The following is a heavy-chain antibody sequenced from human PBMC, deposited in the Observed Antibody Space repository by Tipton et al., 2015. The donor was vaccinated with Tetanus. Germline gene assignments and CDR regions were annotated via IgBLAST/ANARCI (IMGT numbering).Heavy chain of an antibody. CDR1: GFTFSSYG. CDR3: AKDQGSDV. V-gene: IGHV3-30*18. Sequence: TASGFTFSSYGMHWVRQAPGKGLEWVAVISYDGSNKYYADSVKGRFTISRDNSKNTLYLQMNSLRAEDTAVYYCAKDQGSDVWGQGTTVTVSS. J-gene: IGHJ6*02. CDR2: ISYDGSNK.